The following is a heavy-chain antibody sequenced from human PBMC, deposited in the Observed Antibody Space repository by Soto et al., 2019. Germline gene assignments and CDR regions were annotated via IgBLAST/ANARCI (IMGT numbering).Heavy chain of an antibody. CDR1: GFTFNTYA. CDR3: AKDPPYCSDGSCYSGDYFDH. J-gene: IGHJ4*02. CDR2: ISGSGDST. V-gene: IGHV3-23*01. Sequence: LRLSCAASGFTFNTYAMSWVRQAPGKGLEWVSAISGSGDSTYYVDSVKGRFTISRDNSKNTLYLQMNGLRAEDTAVYYCAKDPPYCSDGSCYSGDYFDHWGQGTLVTVSS. D-gene: IGHD2-15*01.